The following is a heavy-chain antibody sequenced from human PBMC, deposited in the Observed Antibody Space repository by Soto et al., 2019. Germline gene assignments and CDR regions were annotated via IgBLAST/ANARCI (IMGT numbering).Heavy chain of an antibody. CDR3: ARDRAYKTFDL. J-gene: IGHJ5*02. CDR2: AEPDGSVK. V-gene: IGHV3-7*01. CDR1: AFTFNASW. D-gene: IGHD1-1*01. Sequence: GGSLRLSCATSAFTFNASWMNLVRQTPGKGLEWVASAEPDGSVKYYVDSVKGRFTISRDNAKNSLYLQMNSLRVEDTAVYYCARDRAYKTFDLWGQGTLVTVSS.